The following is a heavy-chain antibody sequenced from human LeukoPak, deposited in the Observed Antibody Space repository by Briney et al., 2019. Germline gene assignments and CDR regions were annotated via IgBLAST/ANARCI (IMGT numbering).Heavy chain of an antibody. D-gene: IGHD3-10*01. CDR3: ARSSHYYGSGSGDAFDI. CDR2: IIPKSGAT. Sequence: VASVKVSCKASGYTFTDYYMHWVRQAPGQGLEWMGWIIPKSGATNYAQKFQGRVTMTRDTSISTAYMELSRLRSDDTAVYYCARSSHYYGSGSGDAFDIWGQGTMVTVSS. V-gene: IGHV1-2*02. CDR1: GYTFTDYY. J-gene: IGHJ3*02.